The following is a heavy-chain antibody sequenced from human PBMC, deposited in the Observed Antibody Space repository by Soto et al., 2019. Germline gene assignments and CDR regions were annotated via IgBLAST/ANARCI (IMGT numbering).Heavy chain of an antibody. V-gene: IGHV4-34*01. D-gene: IGHD3-10*01. J-gene: IGHJ6*02. Sequence: SSETLSLTCAVYGGSFSGYYWSWIRQPPGKGLEWIGEINHSGSTNYNPSLKSRVTISVDTSKNQFSLKLSSVTASDPSVYYCAKDQIGGSGSYYYYDGMDVWGQGTTVTVSS. CDR2: INHSGST. CDR1: GGSFSGYY. CDR3: AKDQIGGSGSYYYYDGMDV.